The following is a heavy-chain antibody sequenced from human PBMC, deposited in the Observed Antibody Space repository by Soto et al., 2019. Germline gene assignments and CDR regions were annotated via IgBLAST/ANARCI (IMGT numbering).Heavy chain of an antibody. Sequence: XTLSLTCAIYGGSFSGYYWSWIRQPPGKGLEWIGEINHSGSTNYNPSLKSRVTISVDTSKNQFSLKLSSVTAADKAVYYCARGIVLMVYAIRSWFDPWGQGTLVTVSS. CDR2: INHSGST. CDR3: ARGIVLMVYAIRSWFDP. CDR1: GGSFSGYY. D-gene: IGHD2-8*01. V-gene: IGHV4-34*01. J-gene: IGHJ5*02.